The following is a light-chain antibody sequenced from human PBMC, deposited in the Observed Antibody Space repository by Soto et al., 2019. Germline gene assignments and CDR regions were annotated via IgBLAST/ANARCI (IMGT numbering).Light chain of an antibody. J-gene: IGKJ1*01. V-gene: IGKV1-39*01. CDR1: QSISSY. Sequence: DIQMTQSPSSLSASVGDRVTITCRASQSISSYLNWYQQKPGKAPKLLIYAASSLQSGVPSRFSGRGSGTDFTLTISSQQPEDFATYYCQQSYSTPRTCGQGTKVEIK. CDR3: QQSYSTPRT. CDR2: AAS.